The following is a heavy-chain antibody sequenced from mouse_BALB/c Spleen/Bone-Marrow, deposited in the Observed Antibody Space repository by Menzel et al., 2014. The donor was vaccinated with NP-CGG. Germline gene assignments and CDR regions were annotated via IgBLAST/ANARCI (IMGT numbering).Heavy chain of an antibody. CDR2: IYPGDGDT. CDR3: ARRDYGIRENYYAMDY. Sequence: VQLQESGAELARPGASVKLSCKASGYTFTSYWMRWVKQRPGQGLEWIGAIYPGDGDTRYSQKSKGKATLTADKSSSTAYMQLSSLASEDSAVYYCARRDYGIRENYYAMDYWGQGTSVTVSS. CDR1: GYTFTSYW. J-gene: IGHJ4*01. D-gene: IGHD1-2*01. V-gene: IGHV1-87*01.